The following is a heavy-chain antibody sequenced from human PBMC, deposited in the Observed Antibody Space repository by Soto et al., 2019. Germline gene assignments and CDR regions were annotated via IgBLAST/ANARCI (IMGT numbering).Heavy chain of an antibody. Sequence: QVQLQESGPGLVKPSQTLSLTCTVSGDSISNGGFYYSWIRQHPGQGLEWVGYIFHSGSTLSNPSLRSRVTLSADTSKNQLFLKLPSVTAADTAVYHCARGGIAGHWFDPWGQGTLVTVSA. D-gene: IGHD2-15*01. CDR2: IFHSGST. V-gene: IGHV4-31*03. CDR3: ARGGIAGHWFDP. J-gene: IGHJ5*02. CDR1: GDSISNGGFY.